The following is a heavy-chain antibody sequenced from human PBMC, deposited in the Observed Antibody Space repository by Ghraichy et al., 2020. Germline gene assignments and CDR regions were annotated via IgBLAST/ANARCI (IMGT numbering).Heavy chain of an antibody. CDR1: GLPFSGYW. CDR2: IKQDGSEK. Sequence: GGSLRLSCAASGLPFSGYWMSWVRQAPGKGLEWVANIKQDGSEKYYVDSVKGRFTVSRDNAKNSLYLQMNSLRAEDTAVYYCRAEQWLAYFAYWGQGTLVTVSS. CDR3: RAEQWLAYFAY. V-gene: IGHV3-7*03. J-gene: IGHJ4*02. D-gene: IGHD6-19*01.